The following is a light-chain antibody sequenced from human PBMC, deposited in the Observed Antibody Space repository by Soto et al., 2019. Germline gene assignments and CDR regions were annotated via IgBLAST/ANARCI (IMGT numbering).Light chain of an antibody. CDR3: QQRNYCQVT. CDR2: DVS. J-gene: IGKJ5*01. V-gene: IGKV3D-11*02. Sequence: EIVLTQSPVTLSLSPGERATLSCRASQSISGYLAWYQQKAGEPPTLLIYDVSNTGTAIPPRCSGSRSSTEFTPPTSSREPEDFAIYYCQQRNYCQVTFGQGTRLEIK. CDR1: QSISGY.